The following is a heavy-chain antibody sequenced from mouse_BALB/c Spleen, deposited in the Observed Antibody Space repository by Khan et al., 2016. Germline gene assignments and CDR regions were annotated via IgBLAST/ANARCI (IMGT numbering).Heavy chain of an antibody. CDR1: GDSITSGY. Sequence: EVQLQESGPSLVKPSQTLYLTCSVTGDSITSGYRNWIRKFPGNKLEYMGYISYSGSNYYNPSLNSRISITRDTSKNQYYLQLNSVTTEDTVTYYCATYDGYLFDYWGQGTTLTVSS. V-gene: IGHV3-8*02. D-gene: IGHD2-3*01. J-gene: IGHJ2*01. CDR2: ISYSGSN. CDR3: ATYDGYLFDY.